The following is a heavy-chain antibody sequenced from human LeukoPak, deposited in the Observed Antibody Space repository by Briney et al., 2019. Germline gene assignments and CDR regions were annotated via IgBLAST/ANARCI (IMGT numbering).Heavy chain of an antibody. D-gene: IGHD3-22*01. CDR1: GYTFTGYY. CDR2: INPNSGDT. J-gene: IGHJ3*02. V-gene: IGHV1-2*02. Sequence: GASVKVSCKASGYTFTGYYIHWVRQAPGQGLEWMGWINPNSGDTNYAQKFQGRVSMTGDTSISTAYMELSRLRSDDTAVYYCARTLVVINDAFDIWGQGTTVTISS. CDR3: ARTLVVINDAFDI.